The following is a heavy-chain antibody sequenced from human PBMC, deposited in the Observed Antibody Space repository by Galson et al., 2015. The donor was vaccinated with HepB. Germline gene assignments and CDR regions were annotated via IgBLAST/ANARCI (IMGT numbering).Heavy chain of an antibody. CDR1: GFTFSSYA. CDR2: ISYDGSNK. D-gene: IGHD3-22*01. J-gene: IGHJ4*02. V-gene: IGHV3-30-3*01. Sequence: SLRLSCAASGFTFSSYAMHWVRQAPGKGLEWVAVISYDGSNKYYADSVKGRFTISRDNSKNTLYLQMNSLRAEDTAVYYCARDYYYDSSGETDYWGQGTLVTVSS. CDR3: ARDYYYDSSGETDY.